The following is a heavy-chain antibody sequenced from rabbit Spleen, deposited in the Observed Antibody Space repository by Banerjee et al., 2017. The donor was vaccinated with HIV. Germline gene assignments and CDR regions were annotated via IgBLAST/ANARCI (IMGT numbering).Heavy chain of an antibody. D-gene: IGHD8-1*01. V-gene: IGHV1S45*01. CDR1: GFSFSSSYW. CDR3: ARDAGTSFSTYGMDL. CDR2: AYAGSSDST. Sequence: QEQVVESGGGLVQPGGSLTLTCTASGFSFSSSYWICWVRQAPGKGLEWVACAYAGSSDSTYSATWAKGRFTISKTSSTTVTLQMTSLTAADTATYFCARDAGTSFSTYGMDLWGQGTLVTVS. J-gene: IGHJ3*01.